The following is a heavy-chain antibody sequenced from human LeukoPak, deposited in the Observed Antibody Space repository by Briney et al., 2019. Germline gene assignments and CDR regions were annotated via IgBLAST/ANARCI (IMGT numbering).Heavy chain of an antibody. D-gene: IGHD3-22*01. Sequence: SETLSLTCTVSGGSMIDHYWSWVRQPPGKGLEWIGYNYYSGSTNYNPSLKSRVTISVDTSKNHFSLKLSSVTAADTAVYYCARDRRYYDTSGTVYYDAMDVWGQGTTVTVSS. CDR2: NYYSGST. CDR1: GGSMIDHY. CDR3: ARDRRYYDTSGTVYYDAMDV. V-gene: IGHV4-59*11. J-gene: IGHJ6*02.